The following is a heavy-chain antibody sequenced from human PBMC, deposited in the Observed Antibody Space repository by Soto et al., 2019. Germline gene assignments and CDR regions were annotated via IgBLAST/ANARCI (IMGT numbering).Heavy chain of an antibody. Sequence: ASVKVSCKASGYTFTSYGISWVRQAPGQGLEWMGWISAYNGNTNYAQKLQGRVTMTTDTSTSTAYMELRSLRSDDTAVYYCTTDFEDIVLVPAAIRYYYYGMDVWGQGTTVTVSS. V-gene: IGHV1-18*01. D-gene: IGHD2-2*01. CDR1: GYTFTSYG. CDR3: TTDFEDIVLVPAAIRYYYYGMDV. CDR2: ISAYNGNT. J-gene: IGHJ6*02.